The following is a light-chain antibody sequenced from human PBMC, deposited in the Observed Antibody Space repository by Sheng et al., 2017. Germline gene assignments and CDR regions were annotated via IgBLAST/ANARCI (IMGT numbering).Light chain of an antibody. CDR3: QQYVSAPRT. CDR1: QSVNSNY. V-gene: IGKV3-20*01. J-gene: IGKJ2*01. CDR2: DAS. Sequence: EIVMTQSPGTLSLSPGERATLSCRASQSVNSNYLAWYQQKPGQAPRLLIYDASTRATGIPDRFSGSGSGTDFTLTISRLEPEDVAVYYCQQYVSAPRTFGQGTKVEI.